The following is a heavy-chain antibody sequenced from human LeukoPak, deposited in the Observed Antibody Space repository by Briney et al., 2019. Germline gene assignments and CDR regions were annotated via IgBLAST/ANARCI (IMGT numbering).Heavy chain of an antibody. J-gene: IGHJ4*02. CDR2: IIPIFGTA. Sequence: ASVKVSCKASGGTFSSYAISWVRQAPGQGLEWMGGIIPIFGTANYAQKFQGRVTITADKSTSTAYMELSSLRSEDTAVYYCARESYDILTGYYSQQYYFDYWGQGTLVTVSS. CDR1: GGTFSSYA. D-gene: IGHD3-9*01. CDR3: ARESYDILTGYYSQQYYFDY. V-gene: IGHV1-69*06.